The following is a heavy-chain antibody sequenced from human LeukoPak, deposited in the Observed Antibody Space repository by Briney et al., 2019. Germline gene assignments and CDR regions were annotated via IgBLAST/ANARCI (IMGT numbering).Heavy chain of an antibody. V-gene: IGHV3-30*18. Sequence: PGGSLRLSCAASGSGFTFTTFGLHWVRQAPGKGLEWVAVISSNGRITYYTDSVKGRFTISRDNSQNTLYLQMDSLRAEDTALYYCAKDGLSYDGSEHVYYFDYLGQGTLVTV. CDR3: AKDGLSYDGSEHVYYFDY. J-gene: IGHJ4*02. CDR2: ISSNGRIT. CDR1: GSGFTFTTFG. D-gene: IGHD3-22*01.